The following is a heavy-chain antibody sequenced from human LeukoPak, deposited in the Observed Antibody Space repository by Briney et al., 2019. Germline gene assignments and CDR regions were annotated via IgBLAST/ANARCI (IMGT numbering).Heavy chain of an antibody. V-gene: IGHV3-23*01. D-gene: IGHD3-22*01. CDR3: AKGPDRNYYFDY. J-gene: IGHJ4*02. CDR2: ISGSGGST. CDR1: GFTFSGYA. Sequence: GGSLRLSCAASGFTFSGYAMSWVRQAPGKGLEWVSAISGSGGSTYYADSVKGRFTISRDNSKNTLYLQMNSLRAEDTAVYYCAKGPDRNYYFDYWGQGTLVTVSS.